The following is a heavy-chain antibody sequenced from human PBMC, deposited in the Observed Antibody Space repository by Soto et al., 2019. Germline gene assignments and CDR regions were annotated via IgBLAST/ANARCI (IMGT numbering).Heavy chain of an antibody. CDR3: ARDNGGSYSNDYYYYYGMDV. CDR2: IIPIFGTA. J-gene: IGHJ6*02. V-gene: IGHV1-69*01. D-gene: IGHD1-26*01. Sequence: QVQLVQSGAEVKKPGSSVKVSCKASGGTFGSYAISWVRQAPGQGLEWMGGIIPIFGTANYAQKFQGRVTITADESTSTAYMELSSLRSEDTAVYYCARDNGGSYSNDYYYYYGMDVWGQGTTVTVSS. CDR1: GGTFGSYA.